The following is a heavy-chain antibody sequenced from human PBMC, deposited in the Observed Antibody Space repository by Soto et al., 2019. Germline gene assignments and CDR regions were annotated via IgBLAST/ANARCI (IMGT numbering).Heavy chain of an antibody. CDR1: GYTFTSYD. CDR2: MNPNSGNT. J-gene: IGHJ4*02. D-gene: IGHD2-15*01. Sequence: ASVKVSCKASGYTFTSYDINWVRQATGQGLEWMGWMNPNSGNTGYAQKFQGRVTMTRNTSISTAYMELSSLRSEDTAVYYCARVEGYCSRGSCYYPDYWGQGTLVTVSS. V-gene: IGHV1-8*01. CDR3: ARVEGYCSRGSCYYPDY.